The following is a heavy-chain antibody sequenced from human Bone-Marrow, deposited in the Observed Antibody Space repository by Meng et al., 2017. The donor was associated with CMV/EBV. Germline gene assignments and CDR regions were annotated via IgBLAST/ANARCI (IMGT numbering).Heavy chain of an antibody. CDR1: GFTFMSYA. Sequence: VGSLRLSCAASGFTFMSYAMHWVRQTPGKGLEWVAVVSYDGKNKYYADSVKGRFTSSRDNSKSTLYLQMNSLRAEDTAVYYCARDRMIVLGYGMDVWGQGTTVAVSS. CDR3: ARDRMIVLGYGMDV. D-gene: IGHD3-22*01. CDR2: VSYDGKNK. V-gene: IGHV3-30*04. J-gene: IGHJ6*02.